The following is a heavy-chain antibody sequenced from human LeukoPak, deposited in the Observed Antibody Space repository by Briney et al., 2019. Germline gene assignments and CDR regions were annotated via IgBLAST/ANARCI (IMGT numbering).Heavy chain of an antibody. Sequence: SVKVSCKASGGTFSSYAISWVRQAPGQGLEWMGRIIPIFGTANYAQKFQGRVTITTDESTSTAYMELSSLRSEDTAVYYCAGGGLHGFWSGERGLYYMDVWGKGTTVTVSS. CDR2: IIPIFGTA. V-gene: IGHV1-69*05. CDR3: AGGGLHGFWSGERGLYYMDV. CDR1: GGTFSSYA. D-gene: IGHD3-3*01. J-gene: IGHJ6*03.